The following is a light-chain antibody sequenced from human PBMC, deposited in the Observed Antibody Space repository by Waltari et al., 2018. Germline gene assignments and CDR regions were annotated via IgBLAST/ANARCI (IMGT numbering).Light chain of an antibody. J-gene: IGLJ2*01. Sequence: QSALTQPASVSGSPGQSVTISCTGTSSDVGSYNYVSWYQQHPGKAPKLLIYDVNNRPSGGSNRFPGSKSGNTASLTISGLQAEDEADYYCSSYTSSSTVVFGGGTKLTVL. CDR1: SSDVGSYNY. V-gene: IGLV2-14*01. CDR3: SSYTSSSTVV. CDR2: DVN.